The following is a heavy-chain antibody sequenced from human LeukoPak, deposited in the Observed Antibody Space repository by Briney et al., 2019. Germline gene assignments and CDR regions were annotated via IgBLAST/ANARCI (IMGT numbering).Heavy chain of an antibody. Sequence: GGSLRLSCTVSGFTLSSYEMTWFRQAPGKGLEGVSAISDSGGSTYYADSVKGRFTISRDNSKNTLYLQMNSLRADDTAVYYCAKDYYYDSNHFDYWGQGTLVTVSS. V-gene: IGHV3-23*01. D-gene: IGHD3-22*01. J-gene: IGHJ4*02. CDR2: ISDSGGST. CDR3: AKDYYYDSNHFDY. CDR1: GFTLSSYE.